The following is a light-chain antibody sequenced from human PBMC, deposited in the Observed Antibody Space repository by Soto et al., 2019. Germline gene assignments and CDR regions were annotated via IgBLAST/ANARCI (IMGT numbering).Light chain of an antibody. Sequence: EIVMTQSPATLSVCPGERVSLSCRASQNIHDKLAWYQQKPGQTPRLLIYDASTRATGISGSFSGSGSGTEFTLTISSLQSEDFALYYCHQYNSWPPGTFGQGTKVDIK. CDR3: HQYNSWPPGT. V-gene: IGKV3-15*01. CDR1: QNIHDK. CDR2: DAS. J-gene: IGKJ2*01.